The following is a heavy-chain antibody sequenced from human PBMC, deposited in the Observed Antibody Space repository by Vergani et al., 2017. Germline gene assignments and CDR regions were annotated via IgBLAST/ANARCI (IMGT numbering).Heavy chain of an antibody. D-gene: IGHD6-19*01. CDR2: LYHSGST. Sequence: QVQLQESGPGLVKPSETLSLTCAGSGYSLSSGYYWGWIRQPPGKGLEWIGSLYHSGSTYYNPSLKSLVTISLDTSKNQFSLKLSSVTAADTAVYYCARSVLISRGWYRETQYYFDYWGQGTLVTVSS. CDR1: GYSLSSGYY. J-gene: IGHJ4*02. V-gene: IGHV4-38-2*01. CDR3: ARSVLISRGWYRETQYYFDY.